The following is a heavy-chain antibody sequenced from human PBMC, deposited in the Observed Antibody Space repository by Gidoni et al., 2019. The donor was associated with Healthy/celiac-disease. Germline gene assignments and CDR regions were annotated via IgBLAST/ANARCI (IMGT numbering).Heavy chain of an antibody. CDR2: IYSGGST. D-gene: IGHD2-15*01. Sequence: EVQLVESGGGLIQPGGSLRLSCAASGFTVSSNYMSWVRQAPGKGLEWVSVIYSGGSTYYADSVKGRFTISRDNSKNTLYLQMNSLRAEDTAVYYCARARLRQGYRYFDYWGQGTLVTVSS. J-gene: IGHJ4*02. V-gene: IGHV3-53*01. CDR1: GFTVSSNY. CDR3: ARARLRQGYRYFDY.